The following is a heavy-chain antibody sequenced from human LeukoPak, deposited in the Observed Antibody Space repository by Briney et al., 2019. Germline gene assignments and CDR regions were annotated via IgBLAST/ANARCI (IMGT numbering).Heavy chain of an antibody. CDR3: ASDPADIAAAGTEFDY. J-gene: IGHJ4*02. CDR2: IIPILGIA. D-gene: IGHD6-13*01. CDR1: GGTFSSYA. V-gene: IGHV1-69*04. Sequence: GASVKVSCKASGGTFSSYAISWVRQAPGQGLEWMGRIIPILGIANYAQKFQGRVTITADKSTSTAYMELSSLRSEDTAVYYCASDPADIAAAGTEFDYWGQGTLVTVSS.